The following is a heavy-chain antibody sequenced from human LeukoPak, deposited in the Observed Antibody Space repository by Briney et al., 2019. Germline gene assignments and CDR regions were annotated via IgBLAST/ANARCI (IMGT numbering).Heavy chain of an antibody. CDR3: ARLASGSYGPLTPFDY. Sequence: KPSETLSLTCTVFGVSISSYYWSWIRQPPGKGLEWIGDIYYSGSANYNPSLKSRVTISVDTSKNQFSLRLSSVTAADTAVYYSARLASGSYGPLTPFDYWGQGTLVTVSS. J-gene: IGHJ4*02. CDR1: GVSISSYY. V-gene: IGHV4-59*08. D-gene: IGHD1-26*01. CDR2: IYYSGSA.